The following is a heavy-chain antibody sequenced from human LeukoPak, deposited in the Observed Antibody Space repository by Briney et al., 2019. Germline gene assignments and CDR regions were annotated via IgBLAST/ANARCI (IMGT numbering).Heavy chain of an antibody. V-gene: IGHV4-59*08. D-gene: IGHD3-22*01. Sequence: SETLSLTCTVSGGSISSYYWSWIRQPPGKGLEWIGYIYYSGSTNYNPSLKSRVTISVDTSKNQFSLKLSSVTAADTVVYYCARHEERYYYDSSGYYGSFDYWGQGTLVAVSS. CDR2: IYYSGST. CDR1: GGSISSYY. J-gene: IGHJ4*02. CDR3: ARHEERYYYDSSGYYGSFDY.